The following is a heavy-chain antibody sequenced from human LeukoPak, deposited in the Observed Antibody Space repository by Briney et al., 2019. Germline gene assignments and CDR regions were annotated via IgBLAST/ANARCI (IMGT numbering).Heavy chain of an antibody. CDR1: GYTFTDYY. Sequence: ASVKLTCKASGYTFTDYYMHWERQPPGQGLERMGWTNPNSGDTHNAQNFQGRVTMTRDTSNSTDYLDLRGLTADDTAVYYCARYGLPGVVDTFDVWGQGTLVTVSS. J-gene: IGHJ3*01. D-gene: IGHD2-15*01. V-gene: IGHV1-2*02. CDR3: ARYGLPGVVDTFDV. CDR2: TNPNSGDT.